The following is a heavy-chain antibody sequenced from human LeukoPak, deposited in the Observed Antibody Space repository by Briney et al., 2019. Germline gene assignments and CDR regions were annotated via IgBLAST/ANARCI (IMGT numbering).Heavy chain of an antibody. CDR3: ARRKGYSSSWYLSFGFDY. Sequence: SETLSLTCTVSGGPISSSSYYWGWIRQPPGKGLEWIGSIYYSGSTYYNLSLKSRVTISVDTSKNQFSLKLSSVTAADTAVYYCARRKGYSSSWYLSFGFDYWGQGTLVTVSS. D-gene: IGHD6-13*01. J-gene: IGHJ4*02. CDR2: IYYSGST. V-gene: IGHV4-39*01. CDR1: GGPISSSSYY.